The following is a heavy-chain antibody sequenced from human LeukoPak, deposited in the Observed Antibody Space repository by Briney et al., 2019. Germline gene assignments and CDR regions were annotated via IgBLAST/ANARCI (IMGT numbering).Heavy chain of an antibody. CDR1: GFTVSSNY. D-gene: IGHD6-13*01. CDR2: IYSGGST. J-gene: IGHJ5*02. CDR3: ANSPLPTIAPNWFDP. Sequence: PGGSLRLSCAASGFTVSSNYMSWVRQAPGKGLEWVSVIYSGGSTYYADSVKGRFTISRDNSTNTLYLQMNSLRAEDTAVYYCANSPLPTIAPNWFDPWGQGTLVTVSS. V-gene: IGHV3-53*01.